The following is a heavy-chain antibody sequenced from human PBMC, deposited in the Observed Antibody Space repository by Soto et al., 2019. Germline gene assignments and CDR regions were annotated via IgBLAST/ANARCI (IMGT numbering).Heavy chain of an antibody. Sequence: QVQLVESGGGVVQPGRSLRLSCAASGFTFSSYAMHWVRQAPGKGLEWVAVISYDGGTKYYADSVKGRFTISRDNSKNTLYQQINRLRDEDTAVYYCARPPYGSGSYPDDWGQGTLVTVSS. J-gene: IGHJ4*02. CDR3: ARPPYGSGSYPDD. D-gene: IGHD3-10*01. CDR2: ISYDGGTK. V-gene: IGHV3-30-3*01. CDR1: GFTFSSYA.